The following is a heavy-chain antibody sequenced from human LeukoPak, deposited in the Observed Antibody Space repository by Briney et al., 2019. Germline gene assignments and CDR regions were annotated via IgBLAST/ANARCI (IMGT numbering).Heavy chain of an antibody. CDR3: ARDRGPPYYYYYYGMDV. J-gene: IGHJ6*02. D-gene: IGHD3-10*01. CDR2: IYYSGST. CDR1: GGSISSYY. V-gene: IGHV4-59*01. Sequence: SETLSLTCTVSGGSISSYYWSWIRQPPGKGLEWIGYIYYSGSTNYSPSLKSRVTISVDTSKNQFSLKLSSVTAADTAVYYCARDRGPPYYYYYYGMDVWGQGTTVTVSS.